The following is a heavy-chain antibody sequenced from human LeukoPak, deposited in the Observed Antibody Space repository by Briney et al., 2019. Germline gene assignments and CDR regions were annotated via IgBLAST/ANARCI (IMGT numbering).Heavy chain of an antibody. CDR1: GYTFTSYG. CDR3: ASAYEPLYFQH. Sequence: ASVKVSCKASGYTFTSYGISWVRQAPGQGLEWMGWISAYNGNTNYAQKLQGRVTMTTDTSTSTAYMELRSLRSDDTAVYYRASAYEPLYFQHWGQGTLVTVSS. J-gene: IGHJ1*01. CDR2: ISAYNGNT. V-gene: IGHV1-18*01. D-gene: IGHD3-22*01.